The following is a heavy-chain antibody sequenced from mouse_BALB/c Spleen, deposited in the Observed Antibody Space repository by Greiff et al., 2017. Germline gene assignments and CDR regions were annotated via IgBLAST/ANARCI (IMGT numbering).Heavy chain of an antibody. CDR1: GFTFSDYY. CDR3: ARDGDYVGKNYAMDY. Sequence: EVKVVESGGGLVKPGGSLKLSCAASGFTFSDYYMYWVRQTPEKRLGWVATISDGGSYTYYPDSVKGRFTISRDNAKNNLYLQMSSRKSEDTAMYYCARDGDYVGKNYAMDYWGQGTSVTVSS. CDR2: ISDGGSYT. J-gene: IGHJ4*01. D-gene: IGHD2-4*01. V-gene: IGHV5-4*02.